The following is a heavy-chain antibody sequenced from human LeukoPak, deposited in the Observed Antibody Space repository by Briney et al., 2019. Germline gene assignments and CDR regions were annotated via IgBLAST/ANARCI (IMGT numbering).Heavy chain of an antibody. J-gene: IGHJ4*02. V-gene: IGHV1-2*02. D-gene: IGHD1-1*01. Sequence: ASVKVTCKASGYTFTGYYMHWVRQAPGQGLEWMGWINPNSGGTNYAQKFQGRVTMTRDTSISTAYMELSRLRSDDTAVYYCARGLRYNWNEGGYWGQGTLVTVSS. CDR3: ARGLRYNWNEGGY. CDR2: INPNSGGT. CDR1: GYTFTGYY.